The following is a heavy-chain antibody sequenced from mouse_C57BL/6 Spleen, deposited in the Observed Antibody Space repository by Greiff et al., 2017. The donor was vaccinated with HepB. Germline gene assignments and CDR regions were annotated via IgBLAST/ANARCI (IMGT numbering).Heavy chain of an antibody. CDR3: ARWGVVATEYFDV. CDR1: GYTFSSSW. V-gene: IGHV1-82*01. J-gene: IGHJ1*03. Sequence: QVQLKESGPELVKPGASVKISCKASGYTFSSSWMNWVKQRPGKGLEWIGRIYPGDGDTNYNGKFKGKATLTADKSSSTAYMQLSSRTSEDSAVYFCARWGVVATEYFDVWGTGTTVTVSS. D-gene: IGHD1-1*01. CDR2: IYPGDGDT.